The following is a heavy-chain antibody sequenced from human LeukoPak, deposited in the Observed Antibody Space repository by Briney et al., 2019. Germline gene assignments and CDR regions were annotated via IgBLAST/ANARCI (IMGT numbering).Heavy chain of an antibody. CDR2: IYTSGST. D-gene: IGHD3-22*01. CDR1: GGSISSGSYY. J-gene: IGHJ3*02. Sequence: PSQTLSLTCTVSGGSISSGSYYWSWIRQPAGKGLEWIGRIYTSGSTNYNPSLKSRATISVDTSNNQFSLKLSSVTAADTAVYYCARFRPPDGYYDSSGYRRGAFDIWGQGTMVTVSS. CDR3: ARFRPPDGYYDSSGYRRGAFDI. V-gene: IGHV4-61*02.